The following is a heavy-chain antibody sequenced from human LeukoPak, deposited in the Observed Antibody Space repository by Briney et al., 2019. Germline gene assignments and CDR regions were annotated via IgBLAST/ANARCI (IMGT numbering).Heavy chain of an antibody. J-gene: IGHJ3*02. D-gene: IGHD2-21*01. Sequence: GGSLRLSCAASGFTLSDYYLTWIRQAPGKGLEWVSYITSRGSTIYHADSVKGRFTISRDNAKNSAYLQINSLRVEDTAVYYCAAVSYLAFDIWGQGTMVTVSS. CDR2: ITSRGSTI. V-gene: IGHV3-11*04. CDR3: AAVSYLAFDI. CDR1: GFTLSDYY.